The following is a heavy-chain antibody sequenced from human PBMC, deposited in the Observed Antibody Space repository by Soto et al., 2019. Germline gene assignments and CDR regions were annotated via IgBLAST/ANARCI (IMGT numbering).Heavy chain of an antibody. CDR1: GFTFSSYA. CDR2: ISYDGSNK. V-gene: IGHV3-30-3*01. D-gene: IGHD2-15*01. CDR3: ASSSKWWP. Sequence: QPGGSLRLSCAASGFTFSSYAMHWVRQAPGKGLEWVAVISYDGSNKYYADSVKGRFTISRDNSKNTLYLQMNSLRAEDTAVYYCASSSKWWPWGQGTLVTVSS. J-gene: IGHJ5*02.